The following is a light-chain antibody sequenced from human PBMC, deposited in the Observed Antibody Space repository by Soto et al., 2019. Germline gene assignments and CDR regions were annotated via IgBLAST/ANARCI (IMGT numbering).Light chain of an antibody. CDR3: QQYGSSPRT. V-gene: IGKV3-20*01. CDR1: QSVSSTS. J-gene: IGKJ1*01. CDR2: GAS. Sequence: EIVLTQSPGTLSLSPGERATLSCRASQSVSSTSLAWYQQKPGLAPRLLIYGASSRATGIPDRFSGSGSGTDFTLTITRLEPEDFAVYYCQQYGSSPRTFGQGTIVDIK.